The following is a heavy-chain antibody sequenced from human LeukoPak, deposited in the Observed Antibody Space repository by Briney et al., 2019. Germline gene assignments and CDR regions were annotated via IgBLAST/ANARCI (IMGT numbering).Heavy chain of an antibody. CDR1: GGSISSGGYY. Sequence: SETLSLTCTVSGGSISSGGYYWNWIRQHPGKGLEWMGYIFYSGSTHYNPSLKSRVTMSVDTSKNHFSLKLSSVTAADTAVYYCGRSQWRGGGYGMDVWGQGTTVTV. CDR2: IFYSGST. CDR3: GRSQWRGGGYGMDV. J-gene: IGHJ6*02. D-gene: IGHD2-8*01. V-gene: IGHV4-31*03.